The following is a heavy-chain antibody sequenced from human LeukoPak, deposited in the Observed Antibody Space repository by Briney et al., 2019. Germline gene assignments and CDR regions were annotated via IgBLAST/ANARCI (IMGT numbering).Heavy chain of an antibody. CDR2: ISGSGGST. V-gene: IGHV3-23*01. Sequence: GGSLRLSCEASGFTFSNYAMSWVRQAPGKGLEWVSAISGSGGSTYYADSVKGRFTISRDNSKNTLYLQMNSLKTEDTAVYYCTKDVLRTYSLVGYHHWGQGTLVTVSS. CDR3: TKDVLRTYSLVGYHH. D-gene: IGHD1-26*01. J-gene: IGHJ1*01. CDR1: GFTFSNYA.